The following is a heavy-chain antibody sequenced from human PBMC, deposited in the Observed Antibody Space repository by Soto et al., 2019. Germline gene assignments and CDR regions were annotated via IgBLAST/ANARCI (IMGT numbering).Heavy chain of an antibody. D-gene: IGHD5-12*01. CDR2: IYYSGST. V-gene: IGHV4-39*01. CDR1: GGSISSSSYY. Sequence: QLQLQESGPGLVKPSETLSLTCTVSGGSISSSSYYWGWIRQPPGKGLEWIGSIYYSGSTYYNPSLKSRVTMTVHTSKTQCSLKLSSVTAADTAVYYCARRVSELTLRSPYFDSWGQGTLVTVSS. CDR3: ARRVSELTLRSPYFDS. J-gene: IGHJ4*02.